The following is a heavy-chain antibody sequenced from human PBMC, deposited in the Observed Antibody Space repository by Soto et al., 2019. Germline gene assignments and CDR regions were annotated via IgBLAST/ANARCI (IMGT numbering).Heavy chain of an antibody. V-gene: IGHV1-8*01. Sequence: ASVKVSCKASGYTFTSYDINWVRQATGQGLEWMGWMNPNSGNTGYAQKFQGRVTMTRNTSISTAYMELSSLRSEDTAVYYCARFGDSSGWYARFGWFDPWGQGTLVTVSS. CDR1: GYTFTSYD. J-gene: IGHJ5*02. CDR2: MNPNSGNT. D-gene: IGHD6-19*01. CDR3: ARFGDSSGWYARFGWFDP.